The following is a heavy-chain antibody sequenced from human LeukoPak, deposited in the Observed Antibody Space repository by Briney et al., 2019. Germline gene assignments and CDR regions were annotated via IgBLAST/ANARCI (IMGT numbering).Heavy chain of an antibody. V-gene: IGHV4-59*01. Sequence: SETLSLTCTVSGGSISSYYWSWIRQPPGEGLEWIGFIYYTGSTNYSPSLKSRVTISVDTSKNQFSLKLTSVTAADTAVYYCAGSYDSSGYSYWGQGTLVTVSS. CDR1: GGSISSYY. D-gene: IGHD3-22*01. CDR3: AGSYDSSGYSY. CDR2: IYYTGST. J-gene: IGHJ4*02.